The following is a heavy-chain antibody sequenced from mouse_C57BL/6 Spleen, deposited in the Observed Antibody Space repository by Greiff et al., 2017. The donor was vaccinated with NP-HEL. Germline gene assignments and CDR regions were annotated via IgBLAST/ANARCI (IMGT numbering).Heavy chain of an antibody. CDR1: GYTFTSYG. J-gene: IGHJ1*03. CDR3: ARSGGKAWDFEV. CDR2: IYIGNGYT. V-gene: IGHV1-58*01. Sequence: EVQLQQSGAELVRPGSSVKMSCKTSGYTFTSYGMNWVKQRPGQGLEWIGYIYIGNGYTEYNQKFKGKATMTLDTSSSPAYMQLSSLTSEDSAIFFCARSGGKAWDFEVWGTGTTVTVSS. D-gene: IGHD1-1*02.